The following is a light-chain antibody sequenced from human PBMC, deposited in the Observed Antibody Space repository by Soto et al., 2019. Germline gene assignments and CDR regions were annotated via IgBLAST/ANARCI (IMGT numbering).Light chain of an antibody. CDR2: AAS. CDR1: QSISSY. J-gene: IGKJ5*01. Sequence: DIQMSQYPSSLSASVGDRVTITCRASQSISSYLNWYQQKLGKVPKLLIYAASTLQSGVPLSFSGSGSGTSFSLTISSLQPEDFATYYCQQLLSYPITFGHGTRLEL. V-gene: IGKV1-9*01. CDR3: QQLLSYPIT.